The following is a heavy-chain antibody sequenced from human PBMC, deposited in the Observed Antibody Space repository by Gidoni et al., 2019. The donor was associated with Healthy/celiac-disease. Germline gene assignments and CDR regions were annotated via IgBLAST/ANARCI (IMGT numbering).Heavy chain of an antibody. CDR3: ARDRGSRGFGELTLGIPYYYYGMDV. CDR2: ISAYNGNT. CDR1: GYTFTSYG. J-gene: IGHJ6*02. D-gene: IGHD3-10*01. Sequence: VQLVQSGAEVKKPGASVKVSCKASGYTFTSYGISWVRQAPGQGFEWMGWISAYNGNTNYAQKLQGRVTMTTDTSTSTAYMELRSLRSDDTAVYYCARDRGSRGFGELTLGIPYYYYGMDVWGQGTTVTVSS. V-gene: IGHV1-18*01.